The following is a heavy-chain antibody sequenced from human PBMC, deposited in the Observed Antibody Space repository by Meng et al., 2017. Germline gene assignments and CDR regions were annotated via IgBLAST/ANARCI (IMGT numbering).Heavy chain of an antibody. Sequence: GESPKTSCAASGFTFDDYGMSWVRQAPGKGLEWVSGINWNGGSTGYADSVKGRFTISRDNAKNSLCLQMNSLRAEDTALYYCARGLGYSSSWPTFDYWGQGTLVTVSS. J-gene: IGHJ4*02. CDR1: GFTFDDYG. CDR2: INWNGGST. CDR3: ARGLGYSSSWPTFDY. V-gene: IGHV3-20*04. D-gene: IGHD6-13*01.